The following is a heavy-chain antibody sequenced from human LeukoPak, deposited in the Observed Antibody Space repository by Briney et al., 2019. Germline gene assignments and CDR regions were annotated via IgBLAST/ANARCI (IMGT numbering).Heavy chain of an antibody. CDR3: ASGIALHDAFDI. CDR1: GGTFSSYA. Sequence: ASVKVSCKASGGTFSSYAISWVRQAPGQGLEWMGWMNPNSGNTGYAQKFQGRVTMTRNTSISTAYMELSSLRSEDTAVYYCASGIALHDAFDIWGQGTMVTVSS. V-gene: IGHV1-8*02. CDR2: MNPNSGNT. D-gene: IGHD3-16*02. J-gene: IGHJ3*02.